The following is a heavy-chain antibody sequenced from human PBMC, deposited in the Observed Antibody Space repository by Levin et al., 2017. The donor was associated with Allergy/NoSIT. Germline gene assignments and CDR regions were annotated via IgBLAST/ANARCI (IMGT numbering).Heavy chain of an antibody. CDR2: IIHSGSA. D-gene: IGHD5-18*01. Sequence: KSGGSLRLSCAVSGDSITSSYWWNWVRQPPGKGLEWIGEIIHSGSANYNPSLKGRVTMSLDKSKNHVSLELTSVTTADTAVYYCARDRGAYSYAKDYWGQGILVTVSS. CDR1: GDSITSSYW. CDR3: ARDRGAYSYAKDY. J-gene: IGHJ4*02. V-gene: IGHV4-4*02.